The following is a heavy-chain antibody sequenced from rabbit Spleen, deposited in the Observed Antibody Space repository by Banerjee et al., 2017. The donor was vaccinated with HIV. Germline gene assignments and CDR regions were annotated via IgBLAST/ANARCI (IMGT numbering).Heavy chain of an antibody. CDR1: GFSFSSSYH. CDR2: IYVGGGGST. CDR3: ARDVADSGYLDL. Sequence: QSLEESGGDLVKPGASLTLTCTASGFSFSSSYHMCWVRQAPGKGLEWIACIYVGGGGSTYYATWAKGRFTISKTSSTTVTLQMTSLTAADTATYFCARDVADSGYLDLWGPGTLVTVS. J-gene: IGHJ4*01. D-gene: IGHD8-1*01. V-gene: IGHV1S40*01.